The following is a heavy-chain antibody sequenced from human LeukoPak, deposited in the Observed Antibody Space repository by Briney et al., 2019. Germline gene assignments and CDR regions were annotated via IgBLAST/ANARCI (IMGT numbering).Heavy chain of an antibody. CDR3: ARLVGHSSGYTPGFDY. D-gene: IGHD3-22*01. V-gene: IGHV5-51*01. J-gene: IGHJ4*02. CDR1: GYRLDSYW. Sequence: GESLKISCKGSGYRLDSYWIGWVRQIPGEGVGGVGIIYPGASDTRYTPSFQGQVTTSADKSLTTASLPWSSLEAPDTALYSCARLVGHSSGYTPGFDYWGQGTLVTVSA. CDR2: IYPGASDT.